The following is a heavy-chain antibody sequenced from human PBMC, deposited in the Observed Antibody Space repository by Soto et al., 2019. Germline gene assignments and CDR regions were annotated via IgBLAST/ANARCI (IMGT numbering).Heavy chain of an antibody. CDR3: ARGREMRGVDP. Sequence: QVQLVQSGAEVKKPGASVKVSCKASGYTFTSYDINWVRQATGQGLEWMGWMNPNSGNAGYAQRFQGRVTMTRNTAITTAELDLSGLGCKDTAVYCCARGREMRGVDPWVQGTLGAGSS. J-gene: IGHJ5*02. CDR1: GYTFTSYD. CDR2: MNPNSGNA. D-gene: IGHD1-26*01. V-gene: IGHV1-8*01.